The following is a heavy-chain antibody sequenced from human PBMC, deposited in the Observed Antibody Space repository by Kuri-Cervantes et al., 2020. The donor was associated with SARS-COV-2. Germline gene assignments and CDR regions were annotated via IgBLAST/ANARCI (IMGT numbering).Heavy chain of an antibody. D-gene: IGHD3-22*01. V-gene: IGHV3-74*01. J-gene: IGHJ4*02. CDR3: ARDSFGYYYDSSGYYIPQFDY. Sequence: GGSLRLSCAASGFAFSSHWMHWVRQAPGKGLEWLSRIHPDGSITRYADSVKGRFTISRDNAKNELSLQMNSLRVEDTAVYYCARDSFGYYYDSSGYYIPQFDYWGQGTLVTVSS. CDR2: IHPDGSIT. CDR1: GFAFSSHW.